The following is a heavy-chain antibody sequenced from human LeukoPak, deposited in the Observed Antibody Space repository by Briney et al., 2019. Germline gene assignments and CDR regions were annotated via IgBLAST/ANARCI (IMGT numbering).Heavy chain of an antibody. Sequence: GGSLRLSCAASGFTFSSYAMSWVRQAPGKGLEWVAVISYDGSNKYYADSVKGRFTISRDNSKNTLYLQMNSLRAEDTAVYYCARESYGDYNHFDYWGQGTLVTVSS. CDR3: ARESYGDYNHFDY. CDR1: GFTFSSYA. J-gene: IGHJ4*02. D-gene: IGHD4-17*01. V-gene: IGHV3-30*04. CDR2: ISYDGSNK.